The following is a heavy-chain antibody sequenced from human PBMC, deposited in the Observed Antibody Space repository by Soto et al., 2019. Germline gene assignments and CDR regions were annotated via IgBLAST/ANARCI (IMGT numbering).Heavy chain of an antibody. CDR2: IYYSGST. V-gene: IGHV4-59*01. CDR1: GGSISSYY. Sequence: SETLSLTCTVSGGSISSYYWSWIRQPPGKGLEWIGYIYYSGSTNYNPSLKSRVTISVDTSKNQFSLKLSSVTAADTAVYYCARSTGGYFDYRGQGTLVTGSS. J-gene: IGHJ4*02. CDR3: ARSTGGYFDY. D-gene: IGHD3-10*01.